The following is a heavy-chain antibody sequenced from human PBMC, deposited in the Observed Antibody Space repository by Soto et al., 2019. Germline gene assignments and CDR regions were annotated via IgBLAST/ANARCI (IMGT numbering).Heavy chain of an antibody. V-gene: IGHV1-18*01. CDR2: ISTYNGNT. J-gene: IGHJ4*02. CDR3: AREMVRGVGSDY. CDR1: GYTFTSYG. Sequence: QVQLVQSGAEVKKPGASVKVSCKASGYTFTSYGISWVRQAPGQGLEWMGWISTYNGNTKYAQKLQGRVTMTTDTPTSTAYMELRSLRSDDKAVFYGAREMVRGVGSDYWGQGSLVTVSA. D-gene: IGHD3-10*01.